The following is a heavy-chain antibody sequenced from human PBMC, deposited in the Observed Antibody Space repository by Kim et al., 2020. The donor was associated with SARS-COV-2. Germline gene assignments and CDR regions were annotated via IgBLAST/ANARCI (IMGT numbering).Heavy chain of an antibody. J-gene: IGHJ4*02. D-gene: IGHD3-10*01. CDR3: GWCGELSTYYFDY. V-gene: IGHV3-53*01. Sequence: YANSVKGRVTISRDNTKNALYRQMKGLRAEDTAVYYCGWCGELSTYYFDYWGQETLVTVSS.